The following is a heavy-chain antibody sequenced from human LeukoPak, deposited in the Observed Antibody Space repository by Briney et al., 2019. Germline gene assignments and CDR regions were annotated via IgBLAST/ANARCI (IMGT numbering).Heavy chain of an antibody. J-gene: IGHJ3*02. D-gene: IGHD6-13*01. CDR2: ISWNSGSI. Sequence: GGSLRLSCAASGFTFDDYAMHWVRQAPGKGLEWVSGISWNSGSIGYADSVKGRFTISRDNAKNSLYLQMNSLRAEDMALYYCAKDLSIAVAGTYAFDIWGQGTMVTVSS. CDR1: GFTFDDYA. CDR3: AKDLSIAVAGTYAFDI. V-gene: IGHV3-9*03.